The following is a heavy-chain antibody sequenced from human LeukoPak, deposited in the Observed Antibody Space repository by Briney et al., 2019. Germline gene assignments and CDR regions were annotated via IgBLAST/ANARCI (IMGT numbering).Heavy chain of an antibody. V-gene: IGHV3-23*01. D-gene: IGHD6-19*01. CDR1: GFSFRSYP. Sequence: QPGGSLRLSCAASGFSFRSYPMSWVRQAPGKGLEWVSAISGSGGDTYYADSVKGRFTISRDNSKNTLYLQMNSLRAEDTALYYCATSSGWYPKYFDYWGQGTLVTVSS. CDR2: ISGSGGDT. CDR3: ATSSGWYPKYFDY. J-gene: IGHJ4*02.